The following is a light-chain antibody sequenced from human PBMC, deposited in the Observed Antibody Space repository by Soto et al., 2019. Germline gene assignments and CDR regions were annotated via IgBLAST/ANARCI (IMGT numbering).Light chain of an antibody. Sequence: QSALTQPPSASGSPGQSVTSSCTGTSSDVGGYDYVSWYQQHPGKAPKLMIYDVTKRPSGVPDRFSGSRSGSTASLTVSGLKAEDEADYYCTSYGGSNNVIFGGGPKLTVL. J-gene: IGLJ2*01. CDR3: TSYGGSNNVI. CDR2: DVT. CDR1: SSDVGGYDY. V-gene: IGLV2-8*01.